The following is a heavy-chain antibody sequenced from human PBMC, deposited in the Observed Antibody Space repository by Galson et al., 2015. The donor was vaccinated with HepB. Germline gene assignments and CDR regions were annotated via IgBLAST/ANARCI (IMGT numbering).Heavy chain of an antibody. CDR3: ARDFREYYYDSSGYYDYFDY. D-gene: IGHD3-22*01. V-gene: IGHV3-21*01. CDR2: ISSSSSYI. Sequence: SLRLSCAASGFTFSSYSMNWVRQAPGKGLEWVSSISSSSSYIYYADSVKGRFTISRDNAKNSLYLQMNSLRAEDTAVYYCARDFREYYYDSSGYYDYFDYWGQGTLVTVSS. CDR1: GFTFSSYS. J-gene: IGHJ4*02.